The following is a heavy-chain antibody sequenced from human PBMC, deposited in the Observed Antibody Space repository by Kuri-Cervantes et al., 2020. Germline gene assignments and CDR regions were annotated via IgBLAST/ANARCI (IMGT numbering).Heavy chain of an antibody. CDR1: GYTFTGYY. V-gene: IGHV1-2*02. CDR2: INPNSGGT. CDR3: ARAGSVMITFGGVVAYRFDY. D-gene: IGHD3-16*02. Sequence: ASVKVSCKASGYTFTGYYMHWMRQAPGQGLEWVGWINPNSGGTNYAQKFQGRVTMTRDTSISTAYMELRRLRSDDTAVYYCARAGSVMITFGGVVAYRFDYWGQGTLVTVSS. J-gene: IGHJ4*02.